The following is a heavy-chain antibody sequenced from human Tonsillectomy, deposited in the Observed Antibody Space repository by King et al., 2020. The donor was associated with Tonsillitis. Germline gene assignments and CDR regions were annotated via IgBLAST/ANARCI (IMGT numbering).Heavy chain of an antibody. CDR3: ARRPYYGSGIDY. D-gene: IGHD3-10*01. V-gene: IGHV4-59*08. CDR1: GDSIISYY. CDR2: VYYTGNT. J-gene: IGHJ4*02. Sequence: VQLQESGPGLVKPSETLSLTCTVSGDSIISYYWNWIRQPPGKGLEWIGYVYYTGNTNQNPSLKSRVTISVDPVKNQFSLKLSSVTAADTAVYYCARRPYYGSGIDYWGQGTLVTVSS.